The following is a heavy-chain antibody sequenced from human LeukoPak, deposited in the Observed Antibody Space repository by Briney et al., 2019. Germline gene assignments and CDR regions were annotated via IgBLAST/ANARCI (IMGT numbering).Heavy chain of an antibody. V-gene: IGHV1-46*01. J-gene: IGHJ6*02. CDR1: GYTFTSYY. D-gene: IGHD3-10*01. Sequence: ASVKVSCKASGYTFTSYYMHWVRQAPGQGLEWIGIINPSGGSTSYAQKFQGRVTMTRDTSTSTVYMELSSLRSEDTAVYYCARDYSGRDYYYGMDVWGQGTTVTVSS. CDR3: ARDYSGRDYYYGMDV. CDR2: INPSGGST.